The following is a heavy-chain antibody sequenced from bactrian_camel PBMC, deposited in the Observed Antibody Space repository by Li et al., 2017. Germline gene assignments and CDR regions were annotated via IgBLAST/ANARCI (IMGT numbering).Heavy chain of an antibody. D-gene: IGHD6*01. V-gene: IGHV3S31*01. CDR1: GFTFGKYA. J-gene: IGHJ4*01. CDR3: AKLEGGSWLTL. CDR2: INNGGDIT. Sequence: VQLVESGGGLVQPGGSIRLSCAASGFTFGKYAMSWVRQAPGKGLEWVSAINNGGDITYYTQSVKDRFTISRDNPKNTLYLQLNSLTTEDTAMYYCAKLEGGSWLTLWGQGTQVTVS.